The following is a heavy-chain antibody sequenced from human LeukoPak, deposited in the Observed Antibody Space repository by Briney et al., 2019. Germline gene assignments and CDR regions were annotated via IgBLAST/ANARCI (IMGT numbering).Heavy chain of an antibody. D-gene: IGHD6-13*01. CDR3: ARGDSSWYHY. CDR1: GYTFTGYY. Sequence: GASVKVSCKASGYTFTGYYMHWVRQAPGQGLEWMGWINPIFGTANYAQKFQGRVTITADKSTSTAYMELSSLRSEDTAVYYCARGDSSWYHYWGQGTLVTVSS. V-gene: IGHV1-69*06. J-gene: IGHJ4*02. CDR2: INPIFGTA.